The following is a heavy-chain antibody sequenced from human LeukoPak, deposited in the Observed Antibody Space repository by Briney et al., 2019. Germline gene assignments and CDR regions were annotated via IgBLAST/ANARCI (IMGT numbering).Heavy chain of an antibody. D-gene: IGHD3-16*01. Sequence: SQTLSLTCTVSGGSISSGSYYWSWIRQPAGKGLEWIGRIHTSGSSKYNPSLKSRVSMSVDTSKNQFSLKLSSVTAADTALYYCARVVWSASGDDAFDIWGQGTMVTVSS. J-gene: IGHJ3*02. V-gene: IGHV4-61*02. CDR3: ARVVWSASGDDAFDI. CDR1: GGSISSGSYY. CDR2: IHTSGSS.